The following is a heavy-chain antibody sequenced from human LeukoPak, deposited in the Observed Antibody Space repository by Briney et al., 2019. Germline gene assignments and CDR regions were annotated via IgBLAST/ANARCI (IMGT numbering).Heavy chain of an antibody. D-gene: IGHD2-2*01. Sequence: SETLSLTCAVSGYSISSGYYWGWIRQPPGKGLEWIGSIYHSGSTYYNPSLKRRVTIPVDTSKNQFSLKLSSVTAADTAVYYCARNLKYCSSTSCYHGSFDYWGQGTLVTVSS. CDR2: IYHSGST. J-gene: IGHJ4*02. CDR3: ARNLKYCSSTSCYHGSFDY. CDR1: GYSISSGYY. V-gene: IGHV4-38-2*01.